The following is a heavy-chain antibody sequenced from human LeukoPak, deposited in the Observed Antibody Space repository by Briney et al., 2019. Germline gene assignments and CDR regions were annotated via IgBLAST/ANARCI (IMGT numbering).Heavy chain of an antibody. Sequence: GASVKVSCKXSGGAFSSYAISWVRQAPGQGLEWMGRIIPIFGTANYAQKLQGRVTMTTDTSTSTAYMELRSLRSDDTAVYYCVRYGGEVPAAIAVYWGQGTLVTVSS. CDR1: GGAFSSYA. J-gene: IGHJ4*02. CDR3: VRYGGEVPAAIAVY. V-gene: IGHV1-69*05. CDR2: IIPIFGTA. D-gene: IGHD2-2*02.